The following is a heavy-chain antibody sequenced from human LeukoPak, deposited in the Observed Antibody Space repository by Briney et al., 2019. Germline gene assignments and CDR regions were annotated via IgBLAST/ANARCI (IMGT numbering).Heavy chain of an antibody. V-gene: IGHV3-30*02. CDR1: GFTFSSYG. Sequence: GRSLRLSCAVPGFTFSSYGMHWVRQAPGKGLEWVAFIRYDGSNKYYADSVKGRFTISRDNSKNTLYLQMNSLRAEDTAVYYCAKDQNWGFDYWGQGTLVTVSS. J-gene: IGHJ4*02. CDR2: IRYDGSNK. D-gene: IGHD7-27*01. CDR3: AKDQNWGFDY.